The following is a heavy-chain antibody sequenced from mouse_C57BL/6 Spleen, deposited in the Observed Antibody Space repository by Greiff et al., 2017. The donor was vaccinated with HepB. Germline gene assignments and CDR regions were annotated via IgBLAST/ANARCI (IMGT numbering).Heavy chain of an antibody. V-gene: IGHV1-82*01. D-gene: IGHD2-3*01. CDR1: GYAFSSSW. CDR3: ARCDGYYAMDY. Sequence: VKLQESGPELVKPGASVKISCKASGYAFSSSWMNWVKQRPGKGLEWIGRIYPGDGDTNYNGKFKGKATLTADKSSSTAYMQLSSLTSEDSAVYFCARCDGYYAMDYWGQGTSVTVSS. J-gene: IGHJ4*01. CDR2: IYPGDGDT.